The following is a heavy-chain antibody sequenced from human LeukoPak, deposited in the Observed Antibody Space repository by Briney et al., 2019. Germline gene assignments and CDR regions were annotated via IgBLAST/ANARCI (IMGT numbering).Heavy chain of an antibody. V-gene: IGHV1-69*10. J-gene: IGHJ4*02. CDR1: GGTFSSYA. Sequence: VKVSCKASGGTFSSYAISWVRQAPGQGLEWMGRIIPILGIANYAQKFQGRVTITADKSTSTDYMELSSLRSEDTAVYYCAREDRYDSSGYYYWGQGTLVTASS. D-gene: IGHD3-22*01. CDR2: IIPILGIA. CDR3: AREDRYDSSGYYY.